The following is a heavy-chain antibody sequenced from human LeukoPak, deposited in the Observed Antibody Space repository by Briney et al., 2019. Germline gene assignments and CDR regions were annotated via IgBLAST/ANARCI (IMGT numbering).Heavy chain of an antibody. V-gene: IGHV3-7*01. Sequence: GGSLRLSCAASGFTFSSYWMSWVRQAPGKGLEWVANIKQDGSEKYYVDSVKGRFTVSRDNAKNSLYLQMNSLRAEDTAVYYCARDSSGWYFDFDYWGQGTLVTVSS. CDR3: ARDSSGWYFDFDY. J-gene: IGHJ4*02. CDR1: GFTFSSYW. CDR2: IKQDGSEK. D-gene: IGHD6-19*01.